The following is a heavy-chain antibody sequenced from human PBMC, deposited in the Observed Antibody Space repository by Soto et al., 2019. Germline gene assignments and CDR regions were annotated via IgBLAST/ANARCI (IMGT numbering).Heavy chain of an antibody. CDR1: GDSFSSYA. D-gene: IGHD6-13*01. V-gene: IGHV1-69*01. CDR2: IIPIFETA. CDR3: AASDSSSWQHDY. Sequence: QVQLVQSGAEMKKPGSSVKVSCKVSGDSFSSYAISWVRQAPGEGLEWVGGIIPIFETANYAQNLQGRVTITAVESKTTAYLEGTRLSRQYTAVFYCAASDSSSWQHDYWGQGTLITVSS. J-gene: IGHJ4*02.